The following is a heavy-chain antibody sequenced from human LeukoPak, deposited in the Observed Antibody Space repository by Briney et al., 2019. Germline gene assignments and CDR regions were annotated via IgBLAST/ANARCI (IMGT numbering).Heavy chain of an antibody. Sequence: GGSLRLSCAASGFTFSSYSMNWVRQAPGKGLEWVSSISSSSSYIYYADSVKGRFTIPRDNAKNSLYLQMNSLRAEDTAVYYCARDPARYCSSTSCYYLWGQGTLVTVSS. CDR2: ISSSSSYI. J-gene: IGHJ1*01. V-gene: IGHV3-21*01. D-gene: IGHD2-2*01. CDR1: GFTFSSYS. CDR3: ARDPARYCSSTSCYYL.